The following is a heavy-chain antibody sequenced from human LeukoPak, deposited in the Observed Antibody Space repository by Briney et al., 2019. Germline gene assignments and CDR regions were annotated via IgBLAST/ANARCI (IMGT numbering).Heavy chain of an antibody. V-gene: IGHV1-18*04. Sequence: ASVKVSCKASGYTFTSYGISWVRQAPGQGLEWMGWISAYNGNTNYAQKLQGRVTMTTDTSTSTAYMELRSLRSDDTAVNYCAREFGYRSSTSCYAPDYWGQGTLVTVSS. CDR1: GYTFTSYG. CDR3: AREFGYRSSTSCYAPDY. D-gene: IGHD2-2*03. CDR2: ISAYNGNT. J-gene: IGHJ4*02.